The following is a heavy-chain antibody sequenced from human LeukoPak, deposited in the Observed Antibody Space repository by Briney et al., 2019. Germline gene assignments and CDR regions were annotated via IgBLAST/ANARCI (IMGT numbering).Heavy chain of an antibody. Sequence: PSETLSLTCAVYGGSFSDYYWNWVRQAPGKGLECVANINQDGSDKYYVDSVKGRFTISRDNTKNSLYLQMNSLRAEDTAVYYCVGGDYWGQGTLVTVSS. J-gene: IGHJ4*02. CDR1: GGSFSDYY. CDR3: VGGDY. CDR2: INQDGSDK. V-gene: IGHV3-7*01.